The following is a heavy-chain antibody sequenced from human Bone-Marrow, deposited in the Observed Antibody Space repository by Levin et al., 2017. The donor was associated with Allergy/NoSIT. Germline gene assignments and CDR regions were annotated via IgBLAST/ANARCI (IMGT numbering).Heavy chain of an antibody. CDR3: ARDRDYGDYGDGFDI. Sequence: QSGGSLRLSCAASGLSIGGYAMHWVRQPPGKGLEWVAVILYDGNNKYYADSVKGRFTISRDNSRNTLDLQMNSLRPEDTALYFCARDRDYGDYGDGFDIWGQGTTVIVSS. CDR1: GLSIGGYA. V-gene: IGHV3-30*04. CDR2: ILYDGNNK. J-gene: IGHJ3*02. D-gene: IGHD4-17*01.